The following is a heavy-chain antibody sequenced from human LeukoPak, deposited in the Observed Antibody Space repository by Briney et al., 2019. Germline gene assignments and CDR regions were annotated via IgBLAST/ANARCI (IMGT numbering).Heavy chain of an antibody. CDR3: ARDPSYTAAGIDY. J-gene: IGHJ4*02. D-gene: IGHD6-13*01. V-gene: IGHV3-30*03. CDR1: GFTFSIYG. CDR2: IIYDGSNK. Sequence: GGSLRLSCAASGFTFSIYGMHWVRQAPGKGLEWVAAIIYDGSNKYYADSVKGRFTISRDNSKNTLDLQMSSLRAEDTAVYYCARDPSYTAAGIDYWGQGTLVTVSS.